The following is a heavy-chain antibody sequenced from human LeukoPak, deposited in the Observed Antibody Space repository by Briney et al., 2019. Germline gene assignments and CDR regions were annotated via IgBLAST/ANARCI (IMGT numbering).Heavy chain of an antibody. CDR1: GGSISSHY. CDR2: IYYSGST. J-gene: IGHJ4*02. Sequence: PSETLSLTCTVSGGSISSHYWSWIRQPPGKGLEWIGYIYYSGSTNYNPSLKSRVTISVDTSKNQFSLKLGSVTAADTAVYYCARGATSGSQHYFDYWGQGTLVTVSS. V-gene: IGHV4-59*11. CDR3: ARGATSGSQHYFDY. D-gene: IGHD3-3*01.